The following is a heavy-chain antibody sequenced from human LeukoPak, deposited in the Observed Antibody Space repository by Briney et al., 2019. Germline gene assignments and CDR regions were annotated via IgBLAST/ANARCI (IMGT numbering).Heavy chain of an antibody. V-gene: IGHV4-39*07. J-gene: IGHJ4*02. CDR3: ATTPREYSSTWYYFDY. CDR1: GGSISSSAYH. D-gene: IGHD6-13*01. Sequence: PSETLSLTCTVSGGSISSSAYHWGWIRPSPGKGLEWIGSIYHSGSTYYNPSLKSRVTISVDTSKKQFSLNLSSVTAADTAVYYCATTPREYSSTWYYFDYWGQGILVTVSS. CDR2: IYHSGST.